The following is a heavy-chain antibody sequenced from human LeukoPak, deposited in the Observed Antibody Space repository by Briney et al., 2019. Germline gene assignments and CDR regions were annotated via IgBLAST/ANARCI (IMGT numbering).Heavy chain of an antibody. D-gene: IGHD3-22*01. V-gene: IGHV3-13*01. CDR3: ARAYYYDSSGSLGY. Sequence: GGSLRLSCAASGFTFSTYDMHWVRQATGKGLEWVSTITSAGDRYYPGSVKGRFTISRDNSKNTLYLQMNSLRAEDTAVYYCARAYYYDSSGSLGYWGQGTLVTVSS. CDR2: ITSAGDR. J-gene: IGHJ4*02. CDR1: GFTFSTYD.